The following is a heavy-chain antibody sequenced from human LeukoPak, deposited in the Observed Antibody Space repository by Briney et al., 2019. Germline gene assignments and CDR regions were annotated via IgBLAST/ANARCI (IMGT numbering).Heavy chain of an antibody. CDR1: GYSFTSYW. CDR2: IYPGDSDT. J-gene: IGHJ4*02. Sequence: GESLKISCKGSGYSFTSYWIGWVRQMPGKGPEWMGIIYPGDSDTRYSPSFQGQVTISADKSISTAYLQWSSLKASDTAMYYCARGGERATILGEDYFDYWGQGTLVTVSS. CDR3: ARGGERATILGEDYFDY. D-gene: IGHD3-10*02. V-gene: IGHV5-51*01.